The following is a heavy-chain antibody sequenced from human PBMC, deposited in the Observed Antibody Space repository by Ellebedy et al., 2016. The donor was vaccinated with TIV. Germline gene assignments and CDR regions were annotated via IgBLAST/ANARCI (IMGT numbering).Heavy chain of an antibody. CDR3: ARDGGDGYNLGFDY. Sequence: GGSLRLXXAASGFTFSSYGMHWVRQAPGKGLEWVAVIWYDGSNKYYADSVKGRFTISRDNSKNTLYLQMNSLRAEDTAVYYCARDGGDGYNLGFDYWGQGTLVTVSS. J-gene: IGHJ4*02. D-gene: IGHD5-24*01. V-gene: IGHV3-33*08. CDR2: IWYDGSNK. CDR1: GFTFSSYG.